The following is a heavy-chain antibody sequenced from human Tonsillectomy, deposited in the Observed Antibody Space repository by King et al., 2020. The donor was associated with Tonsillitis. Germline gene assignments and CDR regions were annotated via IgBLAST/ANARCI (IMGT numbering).Heavy chain of an antibody. CDR1: GYIFASYW. J-gene: IGHJ6*03. V-gene: IGHV5-51*01. CDR2: IYPGDSDI. Sequence: VQLVESGAEVKKPGESLKISCKGSGYIFASYWIGWVRQMPGKGLEWMGIIYPGDSDIRYSPSFQGQVTISADKSISTVYLQWSSLKASDTAMYYCARGGYSSTWSDGGPNSYYHYMDVWGKGTTVTVSS. D-gene: IGHD6-13*01. CDR3: ARGGYSSTWSDGGPNSYYHYMDV.